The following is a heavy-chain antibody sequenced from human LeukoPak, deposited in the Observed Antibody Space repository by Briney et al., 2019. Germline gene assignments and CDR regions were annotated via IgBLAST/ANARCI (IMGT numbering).Heavy chain of an antibody. CDR2: IKNDGSST. V-gene: IGHV3-74*01. CDR1: GFTFSSYW. CDR3: ARVGVSTYSFDY. D-gene: IGHD4-11*01. Sequence: GGSLRLSCAASGFTFSSYWMHWVRQAPGKGLVWVSRIKNDGSSTTYADSVKGRFTISRDNAKNTVYLQMNSLRAEDTAVYYCARVGVSTYSFDYWGQGTLVIVSS. J-gene: IGHJ4*02.